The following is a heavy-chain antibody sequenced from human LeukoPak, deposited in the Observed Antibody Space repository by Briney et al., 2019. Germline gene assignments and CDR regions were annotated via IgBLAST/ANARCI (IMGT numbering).Heavy chain of an antibody. CDR3: AKVTAWYSSSWYLAY. V-gene: IGHV3-23*01. Sequence: GGSLRLSCAASGFTFSSHAMSWVRQAPGKGLEWVSSIGSSGATFYADSVKARFTISRDNSKNTLFLQMNSLRAEDTAVYFCAKVTAWYSSSWYLAYWGQGTLVTVSS. D-gene: IGHD6-13*01. CDR1: GFTFSSHA. CDR2: IGSSGAT. J-gene: IGHJ4*02.